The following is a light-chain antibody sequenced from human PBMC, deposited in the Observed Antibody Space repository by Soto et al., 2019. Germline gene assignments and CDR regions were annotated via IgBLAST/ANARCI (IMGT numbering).Light chain of an antibody. J-gene: IGKJ5*01. CDR1: QDIRYY. CDR2: DAA. CDR3: QQYDSLPST. Sequence: IQMTQSPASLSAFVGDRVTITCQASQDIRYYLNWFQQKPGNAPKVLIYDAARLETGVPSRFSGSGSGTHFSLAISSLQPEDIATYYCQQYDSLPSTFGQGTRLEIK. V-gene: IGKV1-33*01.